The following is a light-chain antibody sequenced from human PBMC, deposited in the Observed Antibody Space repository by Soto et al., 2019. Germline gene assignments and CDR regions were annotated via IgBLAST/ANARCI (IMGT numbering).Light chain of an antibody. Sequence: DLQMTQSPSSLSASVGDRVTITCRASQDISNYLNWYQQRPGKAPKLLIYDASNLERGVPSRFSGTRSGTQFTFAITSLQPEDVATYYCQQSDSLSITFGQGTRLEI. J-gene: IGKJ5*01. V-gene: IGKV1-33*01. CDR2: DAS. CDR3: QQSDSLSIT. CDR1: QDISNY.